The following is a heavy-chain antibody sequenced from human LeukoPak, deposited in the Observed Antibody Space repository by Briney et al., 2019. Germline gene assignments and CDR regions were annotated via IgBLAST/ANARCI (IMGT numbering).Heavy chain of an antibody. CDR1: GGSISIGDYS. Sequence: SETLSLTCAVSGGSISIGDYSWSWIRQPPGKGLEWIGYIYYSGNTYYNPSLKSRVTISVDTSKNQFSLKLSSVTAADTAVYYCARHQIHYDILTGYYKPLYFDYWGQGTLVTVSS. CDR2: IYYSGNT. D-gene: IGHD3-9*01. V-gene: IGHV4-30-2*03. CDR3: ARHQIHYDILTGYYKPLYFDY. J-gene: IGHJ4*02.